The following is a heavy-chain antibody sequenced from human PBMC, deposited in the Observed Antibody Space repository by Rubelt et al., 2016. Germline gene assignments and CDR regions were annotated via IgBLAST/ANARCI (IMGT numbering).Heavy chain of an antibody. CDR2: IYYSGST. Sequence: GDIYYSGSTNYNPSLKSRVTISVDTPKNQFSLKLSSVTAADTAVYYCARTLYDFWSGPFDYWGQGTLVTVSS. D-gene: IGHD3-3*01. J-gene: IGHJ4*02. CDR3: ARTLYDFWSGPFDY. V-gene: IGHV4-59*01.